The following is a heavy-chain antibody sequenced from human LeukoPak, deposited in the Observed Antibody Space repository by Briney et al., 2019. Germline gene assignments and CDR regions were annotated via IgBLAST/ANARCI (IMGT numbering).Heavy chain of an antibody. CDR1: GFGLSGLS. D-gene: IGHD3-10*01. V-gene: IGHV1-24*01. J-gene: IGHJ4*02. Sequence: ASVKVSCKISGFGLSGLSIQWMRQAPGKGLEWVGGIRPETGEPIFAQKFRGRVTITGDTFTDTGYLELRGLTSEDTAVYYCSTDSGRSYFYFDFWGQGTLVTVSS. CDR2: IRPETGEP. CDR3: STDSGRSYFYFDF.